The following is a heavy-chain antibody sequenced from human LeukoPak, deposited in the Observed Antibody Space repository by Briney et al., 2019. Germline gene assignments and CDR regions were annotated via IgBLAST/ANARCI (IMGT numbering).Heavy chain of an antibody. V-gene: IGHV3-23*01. CDR2: ISRSRATM. Sequence: GGSLRLSCAASGFTFGTYGMSWVRQGPGKGLEWVSAISRSRATMYYSDSVRGRFTISRDNSRNTLYLQINSLRAEDTAVYYCAKDSGETDFYNYFYMDFWGKGTTVTVSS. J-gene: IGHJ6*03. CDR1: GFTFGTYG. D-gene: IGHD2/OR15-2a*01. CDR3: AKDSGETDFYNYFYMDF.